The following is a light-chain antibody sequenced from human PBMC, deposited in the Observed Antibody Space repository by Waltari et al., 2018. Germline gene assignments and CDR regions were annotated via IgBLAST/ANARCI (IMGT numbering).Light chain of an antibody. CDR1: SPNIGAGYD. V-gene: IGLV1-40*01. CDR3: QSYDSSRRV. Sequence: QAVLKPPPSVSGAPGQKVTISCPGGSPNIGAGYDLPWYPPAPGTAPQLLILTNSNRPSGVPDRFSGSKSGTSASLAITGLQAEDEADYYCQSYDSSRRVFGGGTKLTVL. CDR2: TNS. J-gene: IGLJ2*01.